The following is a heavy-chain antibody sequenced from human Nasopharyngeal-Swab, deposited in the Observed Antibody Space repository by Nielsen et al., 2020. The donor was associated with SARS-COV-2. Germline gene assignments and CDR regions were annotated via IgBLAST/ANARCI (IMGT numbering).Heavy chain of an antibody. CDR1: GFTFTSSA. CDR3: ARGPISSRFFESYGMDV. V-gene: IGHV1-58*01. J-gene: IGHJ6*02. Sequence: SVKVSCKASGFTFTSSAVQWVRQARGQRLEWIGWIVVGSGNTNYAQKFQERVTITSDTSTSTVYMDLSSLRSEDTAVYYCARGPISSRFFESYGMDVWGQGTTVTVSS. CDR2: IVVGSGNT. D-gene: IGHD3-3*01.